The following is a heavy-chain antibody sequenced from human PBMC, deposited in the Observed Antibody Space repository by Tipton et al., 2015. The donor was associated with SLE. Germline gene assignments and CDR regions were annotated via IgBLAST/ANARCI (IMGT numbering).Heavy chain of an antibody. CDR2: IYYSGST. J-gene: IGHJ4*02. Sequence: TLSLTCTVSGGSISSHYWSWIRQPPGKGLEWIGYIYYSGSTNYNPSLKSRVTISVDTSKNQFSLKLSSVTAADTAVYYCAREGEYSSSAVDYWGQGPLVTVSS. CDR1: GGSISSHY. V-gene: IGHV4-59*11. CDR3: AREGEYSSSAVDY. D-gene: IGHD6-6*01.